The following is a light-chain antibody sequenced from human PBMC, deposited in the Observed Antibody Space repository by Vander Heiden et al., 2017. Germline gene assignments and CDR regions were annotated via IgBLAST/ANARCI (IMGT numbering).Light chain of an antibody. J-gene: IGKJ3*01. CDR3: QQYNSYSLFT. CDR1: QSISSW. V-gene: IGKV1-5*03. Sequence: IQMTQSPSTLSASVGDRVTITCRASQSISSWLAWYQQKPGKAPKLLIYKASSLESGVPSRFSGSGSGTEFTLTISSLQPDDFATYYCQQYNSYSLFTFGPGTKVDIK. CDR2: KAS.